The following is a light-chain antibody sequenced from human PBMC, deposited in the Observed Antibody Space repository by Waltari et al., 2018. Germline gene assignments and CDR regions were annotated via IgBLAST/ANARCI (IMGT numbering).Light chain of an antibody. CDR3: QQYGSSVMYT. Sequence: VLTQSPGTLSLSPGERATLSCRASLRLTKRYLAWYQQKPGQAPRILIYGASSRAAGIPDRFTGSGSGTDYTLTISRLEPEDFAVYYCQQYGSSVMYTFGQGTRLEI. J-gene: IGKJ2*01. CDR1: LRLTKRY. CDR2: GAS. V-gene: IGKV3-20*01.